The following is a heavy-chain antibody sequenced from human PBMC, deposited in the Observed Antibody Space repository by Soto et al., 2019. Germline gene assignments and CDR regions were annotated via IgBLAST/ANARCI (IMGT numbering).Heavy chain of an antibody. D-gene: IGHD6-6*01. CDR3: ARGLYSSSSPHPSRN. CDR2: MNPNSGNT. Sequence: GASVKVSCKASGYTFTSYDINWVRQATGQGLEWMGWMNPNSGNTGYAQKFQGRVTMTRNTSISTAYMELSSLRSEDTAVYYCARGLYSSSSPHPSRNWGQGTLVTVSS. CDR1: GYTFTSYD. J-gene: IGHJ4*02. V-gene: IGHV1-8*01.